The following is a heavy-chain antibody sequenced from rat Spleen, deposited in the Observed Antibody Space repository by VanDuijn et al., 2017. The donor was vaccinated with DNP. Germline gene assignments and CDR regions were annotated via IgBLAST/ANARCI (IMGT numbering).Heavy chain of an antibody. CDR1: GYTFSSYY. CDR2: INTGSGST. V-gene: IGHV1-43*01. J-gene: IGHJ3*01. Sequence: QVQLQQSGAELAKPGSSVKISCKASGYTFSSYYISWIKQTTGQGLEYIGDINTGSGSTNYNEKFKGKATLTIDKSSSTAFMQLSSLTPDDSAVYYCARSWVGVRGIWFAYWGQGTLVTVSS. CDR3: ARSWVGVRGIWFAY. D-gene: IGHD4-3*01.